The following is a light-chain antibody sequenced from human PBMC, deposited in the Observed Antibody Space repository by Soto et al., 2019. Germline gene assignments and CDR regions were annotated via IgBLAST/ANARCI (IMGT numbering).Light chain of an antibody. CDR3: QQYYATPYT. Sequence: DIVMTQSPDSLAVSLGERATINCKSSQSVLCSSNNKNFLAWYQQRPGQPPKLLISWASTRESGVPDRFSGGGSGTDFTLTISSLQAEDVAFYYCQQYYATPYTFGQGTKLEI. CDR1: QSVLCSSNNKNF. V-gene: IGKV4-1*01. CDR2: WAS. J-gene: IGKJ2*01.